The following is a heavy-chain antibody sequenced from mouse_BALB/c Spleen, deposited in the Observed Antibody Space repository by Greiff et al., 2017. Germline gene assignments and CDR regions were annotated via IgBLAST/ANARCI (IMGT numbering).Heavy chain of an antibody. D-gene: IGHD2-14*01. CDR2: ISDGGSYT. Sequence: QLVESGGGLVKPGGSLKLSCAASGFTFSDYYMYWVRQTPEKRLEWVATISDGGSYTYYPDSVKGRFTISRDNAKNNLYLQMSSLKSEDTAMYYCAREGVRRGGYAMDYWGQGTSVTVSS. V-gene: IGHV5-4*02. CDR3: AREGVRRGGYAMDY. CDR1: GFTFSDYY. J-gene: IGHJ4*01.